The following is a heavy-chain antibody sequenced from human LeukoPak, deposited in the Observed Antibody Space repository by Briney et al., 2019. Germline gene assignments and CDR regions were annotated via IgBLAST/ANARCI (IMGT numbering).Heavy chain of an antibody. CDR2: IYYSGST. Sequence: SETLSLTCTASGGSISSYYWSWIRQPPGKGLEWIGYIYYSGSTNYNPSLKSRVTISVDTSKNQFSLKLSSVTAADTAVYYCARDSRITMVRNSYGMDVWGQGTTVTVSS. J-gene: IGHJ6*02. CDR1: GGSISSYY. D-gene: IGHD3-10*01. V-gene: IGHV4-59*01. CDR3: ARDSRITMVRNSYGMDV.